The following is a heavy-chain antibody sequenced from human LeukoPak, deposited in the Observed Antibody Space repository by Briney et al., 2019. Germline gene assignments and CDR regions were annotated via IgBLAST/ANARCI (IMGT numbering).Heavy chain of an antibody. CDR1: GGSISSGNYY. Sequence: SETLSPTCTVSGGSISSGNYYWSWIRQPAGKGLEWIGRIYTSGSTNYNPSLKSRVTISVDTSKNQFSLKLSSVTAADTAVYYCARDSQKSGWLDYWGQGTLVTVSS. V-gene: IGHV4-61*02. D-gene: IGHD6-19*01. J-gene: IGHJ4*02. CDR2: IYTSGST. CDR3: ARDSQKSGWLDY.